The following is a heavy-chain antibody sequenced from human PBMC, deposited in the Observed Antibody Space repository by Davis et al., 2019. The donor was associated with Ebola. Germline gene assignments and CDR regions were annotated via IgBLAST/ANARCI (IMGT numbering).Heavy chain of an antibody. Sequence: SETLSLTCAVSGGSISSYYWSWIRQPPGKGLEWIGYIYYSGSTNYNPSLKSRVTISVDTSKNQFSLKLSSVTAADTAVYYCARARAVWIAARPGWFDPWGQGTLVTVSS. J-gene: IGHJ5*02. D-gene: IGHD6-6*01. CDR3: ARARAVWIAARPGWFDP. CDR2: IYYSGST. V-gene: IGHV4-59*01. CDR1: GGSISSYY.